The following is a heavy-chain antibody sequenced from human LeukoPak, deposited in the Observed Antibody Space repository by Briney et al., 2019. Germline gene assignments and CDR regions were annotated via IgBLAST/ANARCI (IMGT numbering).Heavy chain of an antibody. J-gene: IGHJ5*02. Sequence: SETLTLTCIDSGGSNSTYYWRWIRQPPGKVLEWIGYIYYTGSTTYNPSLKSRVSISVDTSKNKFSLDLNSVSAADTAVYYCARGRGDSRGTSFDPWGQGTLVTVSS. CDR2: IYYTGST. V-gene: IGHV4-59*01. D-gene: IGHD3-10*01. CDR3: ARGRGDSRGTSFDP. CDR1: GGSNSTYY.